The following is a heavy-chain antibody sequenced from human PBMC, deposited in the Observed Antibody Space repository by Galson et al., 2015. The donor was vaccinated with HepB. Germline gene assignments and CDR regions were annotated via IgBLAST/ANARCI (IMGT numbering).Heavy chain of an antibody. V-gene: IGHV1-46*01. CDR2: INPSGGST. Sequence: SVKVSCKASGYTFTFYYMHWVRQAPGQGLEWMGIINPSGGSTNYAQKFQGRVTMTRDTSTSTVYMELSSLRSDDTAVYYCARGPVRGTAAAATPFDYWGQGTLVTVSS. CDR1: GYTFTFYY. J-gene: IGHJ4*02. D-gene: IGHD6-13*01. CDR3: ARGPVRGTAAAATPFDY.